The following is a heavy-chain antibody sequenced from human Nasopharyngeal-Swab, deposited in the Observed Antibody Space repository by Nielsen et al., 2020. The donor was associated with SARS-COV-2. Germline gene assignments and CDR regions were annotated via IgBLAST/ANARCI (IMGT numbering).Heavy chain of an antibody. J-gene: IGHJ4*02. D-gene: IGHD6-19*01. CDR3: AKTIAVAGVFDY. CDR1: GYSFTSYY. V-gene: IGHV1-46*01. Sequence: ASVKVSCKASGYSFTSYYMHWVRQAPGQGLEWMGIIHPTGGSTTYAQKFQGRVTMTRDTSTSTVYMELSSLRSEDTAVYYCAKTIAVAGVFDYWGQGTLVTVSS. CDR2: IHPTGGST.